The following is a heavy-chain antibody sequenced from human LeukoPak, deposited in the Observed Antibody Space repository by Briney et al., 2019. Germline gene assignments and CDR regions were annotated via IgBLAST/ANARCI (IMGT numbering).Heavy chain of an antibody. CDR3: ARVQDYGDYAYYYYYMDV. J-gene: IGHJ6*03. D-gene: IGHD4-17*01. CDR2: ISSSSSYI. V-gene: IGHV3-21*01. CDR1: GFTFSSYS. Sequence: GGSLRLSCAASGFTFSSYSMNWVRQAPGKGLEWVSSISSSSSYIYYADSVKGRFTISRDNAKNSLYLQMNSLRAEDTAVYYCARVQDYGDYAYYYYYMDVWGKGTTVTVSS.